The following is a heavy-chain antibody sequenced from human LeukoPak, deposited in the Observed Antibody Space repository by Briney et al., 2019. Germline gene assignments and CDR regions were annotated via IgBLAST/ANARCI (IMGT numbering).Heavy chain of an antibody. V-gene: IGHV3-21*01. D-gene: IGHD3-10*01. J-gene: IGHJ6*02. CDR2: ISSSSSYI. CDR3: ARDITMVRGVSYGMDV. Sequence: KSGGSLRLSCAASRFTFSSYSMNWVRQAPGKGLEWVSSISSSSSYIYYADSVKGRFTISRDNAKNSLYLQMNSLRAEDTAVYYCARDITMVRGVSYGMDVWGQGTTVTVSS. CDR1: RFTFSSYS.